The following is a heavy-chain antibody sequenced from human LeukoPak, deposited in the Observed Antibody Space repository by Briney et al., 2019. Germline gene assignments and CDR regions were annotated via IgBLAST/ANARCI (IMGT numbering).Heavy chain of an antibody. CDR1: GFRFGDYA. Sequence: PGGSLRLSCAASGFRFGDYAMSWARQAPGKGLEWVSVINWNGGSIGYVDSVKGRFTISRDNAKNSLYVQMNSLRAEDTAVYFCARATWDPNYYYYMDVWGKGTTVTISS. CDR3: ARATWDPNYYYYMDV. V-gene: IGHV3-20*04. J-gene: IGHJ6*03. CDR2: INWNGGSI. D-gene: IGHD1-26*01.